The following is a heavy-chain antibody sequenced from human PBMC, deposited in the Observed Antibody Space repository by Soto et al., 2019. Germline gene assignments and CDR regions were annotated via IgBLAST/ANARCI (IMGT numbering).Heavy chain of an antibody. D-gene: IGHD6-6*01. CDR1: GFTFSSYS. CDR3: ARDTYSSSSFYYYYYMDV. Sequence: GSLRLSCAASGFTFSSYSMNWVRQAPGKGLEWVSYISSSSSTIYYADSVKGRFTISRDNAKNSLYLQMNSLRAEDTAVYYCARDTYSSSSFYYYYYMDVWGKGTTVTVSS. CDR2: ISSSSSTI. J-gene: IGHJ6*03. V-gene: IGHV3-48*01.